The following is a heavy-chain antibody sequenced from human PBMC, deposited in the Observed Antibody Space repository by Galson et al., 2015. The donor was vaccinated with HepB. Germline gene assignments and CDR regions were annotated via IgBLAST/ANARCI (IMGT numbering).Heavy chain of an antibody. CDR3: ARDFTMVRGWQKNYGMDV. Sequence: SLRLSCAASGFTFSGYSMNWVRQAPGKGLEWVSGISGSSGSTIYYADSVKGRFTISRDNAKNSLYLQMNSLRAEDTAVYYCARDFTMVRGWQKNYGMDVWGQGTTVTVSS. V-gene: IGHV3-48*04. D-gene: IGHD3-10*01. J-gene: IGHJ6*02. CDR2: ISGSSGSTI. CDR1: GFTFSGYS.